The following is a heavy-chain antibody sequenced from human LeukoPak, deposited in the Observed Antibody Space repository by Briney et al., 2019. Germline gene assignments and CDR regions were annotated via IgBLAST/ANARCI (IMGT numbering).Heavy chain of an antibody. V-gene: IGHV4-59*08. J-gene: IGHJ4*02. CDR3: ARYGSGTYPRFDY. CDR1: GGSISGYY. CDR2: IYNSGST. D-gene: IGHD3-10*01. Sequence: SETLSLTCTVSGGSISGYYWSWIRQSPGKGLEWIGYIYNSGSTNYNPSLQSRVTISVDTSKNQFSLNLSSVTAADTAVYYCARYGSGTYPRFDYWGQGTLVTASS.